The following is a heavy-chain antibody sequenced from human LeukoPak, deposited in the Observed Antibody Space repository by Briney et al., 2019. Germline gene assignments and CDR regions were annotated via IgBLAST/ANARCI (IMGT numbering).Heavy chain of an antibody. Sequence: GSLRLSCAASGFTFSTYAMHWVRQAPGKGLEWVTIISYDGSEKYYADSVKGRFAISRDNSKSTLYLQMDSLRAEDTAVYYCAKVRVVFNWNYAYYFDSWGQGTVVTVSS. D-gene: IGHD1-7*01. V-gene: IGHV3-30*18. J-gene: IGHJ4*02. CDR1: GFTFSTYA. CDR3: AKVRVVFNWNYAYYFDS. CDR2: ISYDGSEK.